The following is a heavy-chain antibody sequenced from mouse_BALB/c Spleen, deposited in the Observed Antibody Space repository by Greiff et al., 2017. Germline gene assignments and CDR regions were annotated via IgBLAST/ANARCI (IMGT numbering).Heavy chain of an antibody. CDR1: GFAFRSYD. V-gene: IGHV5-12-1*01. CDR3: ARRGSSPFDY. Sequence: EVKLVESGGGLVKPGGSLKLSCAASGFAFRSYDMSWVRQTPEKRLEWVAYISSGGGSTYYPDTVKGRFTISRDNAKNTLYLQMSSLKSEDTAMYYCARRGSSPFDYWGQGTTLTVSS. D-gene: IGHD1-1*01. J-gene: IGHJ2*01. CDR2: ISSGGGST.